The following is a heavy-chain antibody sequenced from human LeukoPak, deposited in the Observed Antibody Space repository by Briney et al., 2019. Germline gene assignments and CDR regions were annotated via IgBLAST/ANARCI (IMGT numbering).Heavy chain of an antibody. J-gene: IGHJ4*02. Sequence: GGSLRLSCAASGFTFSDYSMNWVRQAPGKGLEWVSSIISSTNYRYYADSVKGRFTISRDNAKNSLYLQMNSLRAEDTAVYYCAKVATRYCSSTSCPKGYFDYWGQGTLVTVSS. CDR3: AKVATRYCSSTSCPKGYFDY. D-gene: IGHD2-2*01. CDR1: GFTFSDYS. V-gene: IGHV3-21*01. CDR2: IISSTNYR.